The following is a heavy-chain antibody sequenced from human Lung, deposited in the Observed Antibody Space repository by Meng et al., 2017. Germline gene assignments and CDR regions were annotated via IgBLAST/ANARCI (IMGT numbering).Heavy chain of an antibody. CDR2: INHSGST. CDR3: ARGPTTMAHDFDY. CDR1: GGSFSDYY. J-gene: IGHJ4*02. Sequence: QVHLQQWGAGLLKPSGILSLTWVVSGGSFSDYYWSWIRQPPGKGLEWIGEINHSGSTNYNPSLESRATISVDTSQNNLSLKLSSVTAADSAVYYCARGPTTMAHDFDYWGQGTLVTVSS. D-gene: IGHD4-11*01. V-gene: IGHV4-34*01.